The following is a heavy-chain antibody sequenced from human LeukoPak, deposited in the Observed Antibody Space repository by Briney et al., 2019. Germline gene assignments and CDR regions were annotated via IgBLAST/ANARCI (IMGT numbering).Heavy chain of an antibody. CDR1: GFTFSKYA. CDR3: ARRTVKRNNWFDP. Sequence: GSLRLSCAASGFTFSKYAMSWVRQAPGKGLEWIGSIYYSGSTYYNPSLKSRVTISVDTSKNQFSLKLSSVTAADTAVYYCARRTVKRNNWFDPWGQGTLVTVSS. CDR2: IYYSGST. J-gene: IGHJ5*02. V-gene: IGHV4-39*01. D-gene: IGHD4-11*01.